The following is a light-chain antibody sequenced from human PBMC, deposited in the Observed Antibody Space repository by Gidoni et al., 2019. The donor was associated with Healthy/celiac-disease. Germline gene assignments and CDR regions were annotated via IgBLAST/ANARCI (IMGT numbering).Light chain of an antibody. V-gene: IGKV3-15*01. CDR2: GAS. Sequence: EIVMTQSPATLSVSPGERATLSCRASQSVSSNLAWYQQQPGQAPRLLIYGASTRATGIPARFSGSGSGTEFTLTISSLQSEDFAVYYCQQYNNWPPGTFXQXTKLEIK. CDR3: QQYNNWPPGT. J-gene: IGKJ2*01. CDR1: QSVSSN.